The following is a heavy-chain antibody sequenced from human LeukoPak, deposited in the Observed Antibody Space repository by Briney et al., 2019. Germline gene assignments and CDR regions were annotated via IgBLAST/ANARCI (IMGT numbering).Heavy chain of an antibody. D-gene: IGHD2-15*01. Sequence: GGSLRLSCAASGFTFSNYWMNWVRQAPGKGLEWVANIKQDGSERYYVDSVKGRFTISRDNAKNSLDLQMNSLRAEDTAVYYCAKNTESQVIFRDWGQGTLVTVSS. V-gene: IGHV3-7*01. CDR2: IKQDGSER. J-gene: IGHJ4*02. CDR3: AKNTESQVIFRD. CDR1: GFTFSNYW.